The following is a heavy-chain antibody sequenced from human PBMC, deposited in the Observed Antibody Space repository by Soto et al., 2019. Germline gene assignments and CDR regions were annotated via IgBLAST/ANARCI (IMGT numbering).Heavy chain of an antibody. CDR1: AFTFSSYA. V-gene: IGHV3-23*01. D-gene: IGHD3-22*01. CDR2: ISGAGGGT. J-gene: IGHJ4*02. CDR3: AKDVTYYYDSSAYYPFDY. Sequence: EVQLLESRGGLAQPGGSLRLSCAASAFTFSSYAMSWVRQAPGKGLEWVSGISGAGGGTYYADSVKGRFTISRDNSKNTLYLQMNSLRAEDTAVYYCAKDVTYYYDSSAYYPFDYWGQGTRVTVSS.